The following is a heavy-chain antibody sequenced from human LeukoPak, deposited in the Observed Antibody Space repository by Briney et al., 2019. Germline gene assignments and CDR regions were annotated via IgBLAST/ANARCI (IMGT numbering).Heavy chain of an antibody. Sequence: GGSLRLSCAASGFTFSNYAMSWVRQAPGKGLEWVSGVSATGGSTYYADSVKGRFTISRDNSKNTLYLQTSSLRAEDTAVYYCARASTTVPNLLDHWGRGTLVTVSS. D-gene: IGHD4-17*01. J-gene: IGHJ4*02. CDR3: ARASTTVPNLLDH. CDR2: VSATGGST. V-gene: IGHV3-23*01. CDR1: GFTFSNYA.